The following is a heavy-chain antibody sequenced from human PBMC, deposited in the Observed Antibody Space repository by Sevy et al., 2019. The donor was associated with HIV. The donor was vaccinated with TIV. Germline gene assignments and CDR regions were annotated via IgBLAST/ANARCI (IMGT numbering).Heavy chain of an antibody. V-gene: IGHV3-7*03. D-gene: IGHD3-16*02. Sequence: GGSQRLSCAASGFTFSNYWMTWVRQAPGKGLEWVAHIKQDGSEKHYVDSVKGRFTISRDNSKNSVYLQMNSLRAEDTAVYFCAREGYYDYIWGSYRYFNDYWGQGTLVTVSS. CDR3: AREGYYDYIWGSYRYFNDY. CDR2: IKQDGSEK. CDR1: GFTFSNYW. J-gene: IGHJ4*02.